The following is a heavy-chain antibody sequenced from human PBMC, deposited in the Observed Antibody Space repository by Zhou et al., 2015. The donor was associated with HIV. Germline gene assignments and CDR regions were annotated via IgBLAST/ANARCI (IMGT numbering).Heavy chain of an antibody. D-gene: IGHD6-13*01. Sequence: QVQLVQSGAEVKKPGSSVRVSCRISGGTFTTFAINWVRQAPGQGLEWVGGFIALVDASRFAQKFRHRVSITADDSTNTAFMELSSLTFEDTAVYYCVREHREITAAHTGDFFDHWGQGTLVTVSS. CDR3: VREHREITAAHTGDFFDH. CDR1: GGTFTTFA. J-gene: IGHJ4*02. CDR2: FIALVDAS. V-gene: IGHV1-69*01.